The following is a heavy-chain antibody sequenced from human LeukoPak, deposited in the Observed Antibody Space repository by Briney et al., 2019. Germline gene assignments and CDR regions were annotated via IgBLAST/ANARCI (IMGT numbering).Heavy chain of an antibody. J-gene: IGHJ5*02. D-gene: IGHD3-10*01. Sequence: GGSLRLSCAASGFTFSSYSMNWVRQAPGKGLEWVSSISSSSSYIYYADSVKGRFTISRDNAKNSLYPQMNSLRAEDTAVYYCARDSPRGGFDPWGQGTLVTVSS. V-gene: IGHV3-21*01. CDR2: ISSSSSYI. CDR3: ARDSPRGGFDP. CDR1: GFTFSSYS.